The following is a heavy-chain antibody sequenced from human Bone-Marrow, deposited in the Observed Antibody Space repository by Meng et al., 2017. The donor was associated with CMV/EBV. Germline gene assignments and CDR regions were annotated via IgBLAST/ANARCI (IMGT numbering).Heavy chain of an antibody. D-gene: IGHD3-10*01. CDR3: ARVMGLADSGSFLYYGMDV. CDR1: GLTFSRYA. Sequence: GGSLRLSCAASGLTFSRYAMDWVRQAPGKGLEWVAVISYDGSNTYYADSVEGRFTISRDNSKNTLYLQMNSLRVEDTAVYYCARVMGLADSGSFLYYGMDVWGPGPTVTGSS. V-gene: IGHV3-30-3*01. CDR2: ISYDGSNT. J-gene: IGHJ6*02.